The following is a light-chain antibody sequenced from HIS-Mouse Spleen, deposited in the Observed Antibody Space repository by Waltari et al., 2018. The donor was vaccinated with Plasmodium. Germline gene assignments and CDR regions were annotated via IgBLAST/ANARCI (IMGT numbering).Light chain of an antibody. J-gene: IGLJ3*02. CDR2: EYS. CDR1: ALPNKY. Sequence: SYELTQPPSVSVSPGQTARITCPGEALPNKYAYWYQQKSGPAPVLVSYEYSKRPSGIPERFSGSSSGTMATWTISGAQVEDEADYYCYSTDSSGNHRVFGGGTKLTVL. V-gene: IGLV3-10*01. CDR3: YSTDSSGNHRV.